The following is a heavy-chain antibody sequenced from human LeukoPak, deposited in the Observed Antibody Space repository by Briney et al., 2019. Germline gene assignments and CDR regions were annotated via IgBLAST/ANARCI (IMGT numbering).Heavy chain of an antibody. CDR1: GYTFTSYD. V-gene: IGHV1-46*01. CDR2: INPSGGST. CDR3: ARAHGYCSSTSCYSYDY. J-gene: IGHJ4*02. D-gene: IGHD2-2*03. Sequence: ASVKVSCKASGYTFTSYDINWVRQATGQGLEWMGLINPSGGSTSYAQKFQGRLTMTRDTSTSTVYMELSSLRSEGTAVYYCARAHGYCSSTSCYSYDYWGQGTLVTVSS.